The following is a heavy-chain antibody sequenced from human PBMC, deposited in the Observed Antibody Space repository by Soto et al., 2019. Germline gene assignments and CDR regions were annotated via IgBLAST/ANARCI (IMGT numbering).Heavy chain of an antibody. CDR1: GFTFTSYG. Sequence: ASVKVSCKASGFTFTSYGISWVRQAPGQGLEWMGWISAYNGNTNYAQKLQGRVTMTTDTSTSTAYMELRSLRSDDTAVYYCARSTRGGGFIDWFAPLGQGTLVIVSS. CDR3: ARSTRGGGFIDWFAP. D-gene: IGHD2-21*01. V-gene: IGHV1-18*01. CDR2: ISAYNGNT. J-gene: IGHJ5*02.